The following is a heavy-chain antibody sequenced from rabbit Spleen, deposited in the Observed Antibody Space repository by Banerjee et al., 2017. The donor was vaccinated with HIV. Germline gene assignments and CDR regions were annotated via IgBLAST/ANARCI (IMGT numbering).Heavy chain of an antibody. CDR3: ARLMTYGYAGFGYATLDWLDL. Sequence: QEQLEESGGGLVKPGASLTLTCKASGFDFSRGYDMCWVSQPPGKGPEWIACIGAGISYTIYYATWAKGRFTISKTSSTTVTLQMTSLTAADTATYFCARLMTYGYAGFGYATLDWLDLWGQGTLVTVS. CDR2: IGAGISYTI. D-gene: IGHD6-1*01. V-gene: IGHV1S45*01. CDR1: GFDFSRGYD. J-gene: IGHJ5*01.